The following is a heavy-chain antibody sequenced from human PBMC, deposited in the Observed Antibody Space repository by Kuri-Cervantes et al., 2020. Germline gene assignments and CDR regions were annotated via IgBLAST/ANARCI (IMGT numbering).Heavy chain of an antibody. CDR1: GGTFSSYA. V-gene: IGHV1-69*05. Sequence: SVKVSCKASGGTFSSYAISWVRQAPGQGLEWMGGIIPIFGTANYAQKFQGRVTITTDKSTSTAYMELSSLRSEDTAVYYCARSPLRYFDWSTPYNWFDPWGQGTLVTVSS. CDR2: IIPIFGTA. CDR3: ARSPLRYFDWSTPYNWFDP. D-gene: IGHD3-9*01. J-gene: IGHJ5*02.